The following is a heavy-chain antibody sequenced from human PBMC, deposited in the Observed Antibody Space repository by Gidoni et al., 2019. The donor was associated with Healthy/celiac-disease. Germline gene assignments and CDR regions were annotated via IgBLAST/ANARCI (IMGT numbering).Heavy chain of an antibody. CDR1: GGSIRCSSYC. Sequence: QLQLPASCPGLVKPSDTLSLTCTVSGGSIRCSSYCWGGIRQPPGKGLERSGSIYYSGITYYNPSLKSRVTISVDTSKNQFSLKLSSVTAADTAVYYCARHEGSGWYGANYYGMDVWGQGTTVTVSS. D-gene: IGHD6-19*01. J-gene: IGHJ6*02. V-gene: IGHV4-39*01. CDR2: IYYSGIT. CDR3: ARHEGSGWYGANYYGMDV.